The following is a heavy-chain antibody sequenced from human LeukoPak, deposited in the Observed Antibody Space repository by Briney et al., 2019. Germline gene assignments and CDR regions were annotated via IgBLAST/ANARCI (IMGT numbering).Heavy chain of an antibody. Sequence: ASVKVSCKASGGTFSSYAISWVRQAPGQGLEWMGGIIPIFGIANYAQKFQGRVTITADESTSTAYMELSSLRSEDTAVYYCARGEVVPAAILSWFDPWGQGTLVTVSS. J-gene: IGHJ5*02. V-gene: IGHV1-69*01. CDR2: IIPIFGIA. D-gene: IGHD2-2*02. CDR3: ARGEVVPAAILSWFDP. CDR1: GGTFSSYA.